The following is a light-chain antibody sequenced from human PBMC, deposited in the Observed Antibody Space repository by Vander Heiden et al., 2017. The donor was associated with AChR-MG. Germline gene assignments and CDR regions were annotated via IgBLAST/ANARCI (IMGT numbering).Light chain of an antibody. CDR2: DVI. CDR1: SSDIGVDNF. J-gene: IGLJ3*02. Sequence: QSALTQPRSVSGSPGQSVPIPCTGTSSDIGVDNFVSWFQQHPGKAPKLIIYDVIRRPSGVPDRFSGSKSGNTASLTISGLRPEDEADYHCSSYTGTYTSVVFGGGTRLTVL. CDR3: SSYTGTYTSVV. V-gene: IGLV2-11*01.